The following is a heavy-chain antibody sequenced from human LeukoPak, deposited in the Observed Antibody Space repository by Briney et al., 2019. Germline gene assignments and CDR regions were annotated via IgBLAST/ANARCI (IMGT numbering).Heavy chain of an antibody. CDR1: GYTFTSYD. Sequence: ASVKVSCKASGYTFTSYDINWVRQATGQGLEWMGWMNPNSGNTGYAQKFQGRVTMTRNTSISTAYMELSSLRSEDTAVYHCARVRGPYYYDSSGYYLDDYWGQGTLVTVSS. CDR2: MNPNSGNT. D-gene: IGHD3-22*01. J-gene: IGHJ4*02. V-gene: IGHV1-8*01. CDR3: ARVRGPYYYDSSGYYLDDY.